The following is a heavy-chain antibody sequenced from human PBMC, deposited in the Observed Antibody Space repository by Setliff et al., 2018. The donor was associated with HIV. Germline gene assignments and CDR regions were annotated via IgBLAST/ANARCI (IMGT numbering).Heavy chain of an antibody. V-gene: IGHV1-18*01. Sequence: ASVKVSCKASGYNFRSYGISWVRQAPGQGLEWMGWISAYNGNTNYAQKLQGRVTMTTDTSTGTAYVELRSLRADDTAVYYCARGASYCSAGSCKFYYLDYWGQGTLVTVSS. CDR2: ISAYNGNT. CDR1: GYNFRSYG. D-gene: IGHD2-15*01. CDR3: ARGASYCSAGSCKFYYLDY. J-gene: IGHJ4*02.